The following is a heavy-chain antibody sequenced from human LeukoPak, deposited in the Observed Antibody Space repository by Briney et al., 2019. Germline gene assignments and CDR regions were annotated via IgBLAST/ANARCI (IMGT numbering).Heavy chain of an antibody. Sequence: GGSLRLSCAASGFSVTSNYMNWVRQAPGKGLEWVSVIYSDGSTYYADSVKGRFTISRDSSKNTLYLQMNSLRAEDTAVYYCARDRGAYYYETGYRGQGILVTVSS. D-gene: IGHD3-22*01. V-gene: IGHV3-66*01. CDR2: IYSDGST. CDR1: GFSVTSNY. J-gene: IGHJ4*02. CDR3: ARDRGAYYYETGY.